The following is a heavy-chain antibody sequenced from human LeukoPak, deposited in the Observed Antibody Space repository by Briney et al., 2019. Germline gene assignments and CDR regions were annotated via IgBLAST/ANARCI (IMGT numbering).Heavy chain of an antibody. Sequence: GGSLRLSCAASGFTVSSNYMSWVRQAPGKRLEWVSVIYSGGGTYCADSVKGRFTISRDNSNNMIYLQMNSLRAEDTAVYYCARGPVTMGDYWGQGTLVTVSS. J-gene: IGHJ4*02. V-gene: IGHV3-53*01. D-gene: IGHD4/OR15-4a*01. CDR1: GFTVSSNY. CDR2: IYSGGGT. CDR3: ARGPVTMGDY.